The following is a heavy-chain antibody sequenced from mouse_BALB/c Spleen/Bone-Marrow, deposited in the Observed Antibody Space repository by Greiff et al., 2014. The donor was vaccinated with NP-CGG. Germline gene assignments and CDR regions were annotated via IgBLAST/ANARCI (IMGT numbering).Heavy chain of an antibody. CDR1: GYKFTDYE. Sequence: QVTLKESGAELVRPGASVTLSCKASGYKFTDYEMHWVKQTPVHGLEWIGSIDPETGGTAYNQNFKGKATLTADRSSTTAYMELRSLTSEDSAVYYCTREGIYFGYDVPMDYWGQGTSVTVSS. V-gene: IGHV1-15*01. D-gene: IGHD2-2*01. CDR2: IDPETGGT. CDR3: TREGIYFGYDVPMDY. J-gene: IGHJ4*01.